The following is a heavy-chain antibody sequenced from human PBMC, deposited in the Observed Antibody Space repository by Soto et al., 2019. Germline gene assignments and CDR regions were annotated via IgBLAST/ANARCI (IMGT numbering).Heavy chain of an antibody. V-gene: IGHV3-43*01. CDR3: AKDIGGIAAAPGFGMDV. Sequence: GGSLRLSCAASGFTFEASKLHWVRLAPGKGLEWVSLISWDGGSTYYADSVKGRFTISRDNSKNSLYLQMNSLRTEDTALYYCAKDIGGIAAAPGFGMDVWGQGTTVTVSS. CDR1: GFTFEASK. CDR2: ISWDGGST. J-gene: IGHJ6*02. D-gene: IGHD6-13*01.